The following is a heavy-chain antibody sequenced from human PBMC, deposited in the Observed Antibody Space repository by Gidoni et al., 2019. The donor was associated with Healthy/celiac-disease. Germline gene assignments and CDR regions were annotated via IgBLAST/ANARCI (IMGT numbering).Heavy chain of an antibody. Sequence: QVQLVQSGAEVKKPGASVKVSCKASGYTFTSYAMHWVRQAPGQRLEWMGWINAGNGNTKYSQKFQGRVTITRDTSASTAYMELSSLRSEDTAVYYCARDASSGYYYEDWGQGTLVTVSS. D-gene: IGHD3-22*01. V-gene: IGHV1-3*01. CDR2: INAGNGNT. CDR1: GYTFTSYA. CDR3: ARDASSGYYYED. J-gene: IGHJ4*02.